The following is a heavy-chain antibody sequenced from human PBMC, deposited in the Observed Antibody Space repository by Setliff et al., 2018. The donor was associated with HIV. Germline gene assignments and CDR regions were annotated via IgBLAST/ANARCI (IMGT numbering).Heavy chain of an antibody. V-gene: IGHV4-4*02. CDR2: IYHSGTT. CDR1: GGSISSSNW. D-gene: IGHD3-3*01. CDR3: ARSAVVVPADYNFWSGYPTAHAFDI. Sequence: SETLSLTCAVSGGSISSSNWWSWVRQPPEKGLEWIGEIYHSGTTNYNPSLNSRVTISVDKSKKQFSLKLSSVTAADTAVYYCARSAVVVPADYNFWSGYPTAHAFDIWGQGTMVTVSS. J-gene: IGHJ3*02.